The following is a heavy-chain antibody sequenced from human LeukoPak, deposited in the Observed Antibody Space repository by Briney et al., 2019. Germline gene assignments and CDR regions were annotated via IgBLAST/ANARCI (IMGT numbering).Heavy chain of an antibody. CDR3: ARGVYCSGGSCDAGNWFDP. J-gene: IGHJ5*02. D-gene: IGHD2-15*01. Sequence: GGSLRLSCAASGFSFSRSWMSWVRQAPGKGLEWVANIKLDGGEKYYVDSVKGRFTISRDNAKNSLYLQMNSLRAEDTAVYYCARGVYCSGGSCDAGNWFDPWGQGTLVTVSS. CDR2: IKLDGGEK. V-gene: IGHV3-7*01. CDR1: GFSFSRSW.